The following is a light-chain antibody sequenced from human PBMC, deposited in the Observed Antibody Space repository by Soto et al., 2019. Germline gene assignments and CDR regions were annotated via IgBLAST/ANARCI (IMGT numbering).Light chain of an antibody. CDR1: SGHSSYA. V-gene: IGLV4-69*01. CDR2: LNSDGSH. Sequence: QAVVTQSPSASASLGASVNLTCTLSSGHSSYAIAWHQQQPEKGPRYLMKLNSDGSHSKGDGIPDRFSGSSSGAERYLTISSLQSEDEADYYCQTWGSGIHYVFGTGTKVTVL. CDR3: QTWGSGIHYV. J-gene: IGLJ1*01.